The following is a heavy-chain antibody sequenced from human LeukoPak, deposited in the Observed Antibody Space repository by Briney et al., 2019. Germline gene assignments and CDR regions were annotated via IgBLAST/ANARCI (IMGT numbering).Heavy chain of an antibody. CDR2: IYYSGST. V-gene: IGHV4-59*12. D-gene: IGHD3-16*02. CDR3: AREAYYDYVWGSYPRYFDY. J-gene: IGHJ4*02. CDR1: GGSINSYY. Sequence: SETLSLTCTVSGGSINSYYWSWIRQPPGKGLEWIGYIYYSGSTNYNPSLKSRVTISVDTSKNQFSLKLSSVTAADTAVYYCAREAYYDYVWGSYPRYFDYWGQGTLVTVSS.